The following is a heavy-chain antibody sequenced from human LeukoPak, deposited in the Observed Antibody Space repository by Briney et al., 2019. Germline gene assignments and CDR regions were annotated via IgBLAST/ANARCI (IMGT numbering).Heavy chain of an antibody. D-gene: IGHD3-10*01. Sequence: PSETLSLTCTVSGDSITTYYWSWIRQPPGKGLEWIGYTYKTGSTKYNPSLKSRVTISVDTSKNQFSLRLSSVTAADTAVYYCARTSFFGDCFWFDPWGQGTLVTVSS. J-gene: IGHJ5*02. CDR2: TYKTGST. CDR3: ARTSFFGDCFWFDP. CDR1: GDSITTYY. V-gene: IGHV4-59*01.